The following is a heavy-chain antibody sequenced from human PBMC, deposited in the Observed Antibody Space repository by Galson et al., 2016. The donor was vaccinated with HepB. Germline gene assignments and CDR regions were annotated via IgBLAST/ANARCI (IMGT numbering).Heavy chain of an antibody. CDR1: GFTFSSCG. J-gene: IGHJ2*01. D-gene: IGHD2-2*01. CDR3: ARDNSHCGRTSCIPTYRYFDL. Sequence: SLRLSCAASGFTFSSCGMHWVRQAPGKGLEWVALISYDGSYSSYADSVKGRFTISRDNSNNTLYLQMTSLSPEDTAVYYCARDNSHCGRTSCIPTYRYFDLWGRGTLVTVSS. V-gene: IGHV3-30*03. CDR2: ISYDGSYS.